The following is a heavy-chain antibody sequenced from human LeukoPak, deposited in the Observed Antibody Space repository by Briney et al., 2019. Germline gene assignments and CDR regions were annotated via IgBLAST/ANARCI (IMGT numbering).Heavy chain of an antibody. CDR1: GFTFSSYS. CDR2: ISSSSSYI. Sequence: GGSLRLSCAASGFTFSSYSMNWVRQAPGKGLEWVSSISSSSSYIYYADSVKGRFTISRDNAKSSLYLQMNSLRAEDTAVYYCARDYGQNWFDPWGQGTLVTVSS. D-gene: IGHD3-10*01. CDR3: ARDYGQNWFDP. V-gene: IGHV3-21*01. J-gene: IGHJ5*02.